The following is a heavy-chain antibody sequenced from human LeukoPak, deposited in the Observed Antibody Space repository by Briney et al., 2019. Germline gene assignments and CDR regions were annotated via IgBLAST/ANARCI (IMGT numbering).Heavy chain of an antibody. Sequence: ASVKVSCKASGYTFTSYDINWVRQATGQGLEWMGWMNPNSGNTGYAQKFQGRVTITRNTSISTAYMELSSLRSEDTAVYYCAGASIAARGLHYWGQGTLVTVSS. D-gene: IGHD6-6*01. CDR1: GYTFTSYD. V-gene: IGHV1-8*03. J-gene: IGHJ4*02. CDR3: AGASIAARGLHY. CDR2: MNPNSGNT.